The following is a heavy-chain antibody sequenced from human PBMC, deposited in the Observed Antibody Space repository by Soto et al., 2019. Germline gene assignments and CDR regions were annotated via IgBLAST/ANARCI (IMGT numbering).Heavy chain of an antibody. Sequence: SETLSLTCAVYGETFSGYILTWIRPTPGKGLQWIGQINHSGSASYNPPLKSRVTISVHTSNSQFSLELSSVTAADTAVYYCARGLITGSHYSGGWYYFDSWGQGTQVTVSS. CDR1: GETFSGYI. CDR3: ARGLITGSHYSGGWYYFDS. J-gene: IGHJ4*02. V-gene: IGHV4-34*01. CDR2: INHSGSA. D-gene: IGHD6-19*01.